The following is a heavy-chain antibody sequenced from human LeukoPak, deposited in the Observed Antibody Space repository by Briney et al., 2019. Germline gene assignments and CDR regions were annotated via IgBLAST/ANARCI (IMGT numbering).Heavy chain of an antibody. V-gene: IGHV5-51*01. CDR1: GSIFTSYW. CDR2: IYPGDSDT. Sequence: GAPLQISCKGSGSIFTSYWIGGGRQLPGKGLEGMGIIYPGDSDTRYSPSFQGQVTISADESISTAYLQWSSLTASDTAMYYCARRVVATGFDYWGQGTLVTVSS. D-gene: IGHD5-12*01. CDR3: ARRVVATGFDY. J-gene: IGHJ4*02.